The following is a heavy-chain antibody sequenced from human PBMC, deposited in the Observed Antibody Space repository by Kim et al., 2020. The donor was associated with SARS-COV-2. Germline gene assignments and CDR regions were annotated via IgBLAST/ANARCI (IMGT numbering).Heavy chain of an antibody. Sequence: ASVKVSCKASGYTFTSYGISWVRQAPGQGLEWMGWISAYNGNTNYAQKLQGRVTMTTDTSTSTAYMELRSLRSDDTAVYYCARGVRYYYGSGIPYRAYGMDVWGQGTTVTVSS. V-gene: IGHV1-18*01. CDR2: ISAYNGNT. CDR1: GYTFTSYG. CDR3: ARGVRYYYGSGIPYRAYGMDV. J-gene: IGHJ6*02. D-gene: IGHD3-10*01.